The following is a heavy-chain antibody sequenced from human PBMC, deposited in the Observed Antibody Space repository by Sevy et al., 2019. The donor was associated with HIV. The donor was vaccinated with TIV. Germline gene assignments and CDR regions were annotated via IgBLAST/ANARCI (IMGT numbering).Heavy chain of an antibody. D-gene: IGHD3-22*01. V-gene: IGHV2-5*01. CDR2: IYWSDDR. CDR1: GFSLTTSGLG. Sequence: SGPTLVNPTQTLTLICTFSGFSLTTSGLGVGWIRQPPGKALEWLALIYWSDDRRYNPSLKSRLTITKDTSKNQVVLTMTNMDPVDTATYYCAHTSYYDSRETPYDAFDIWGQGTTVTVSS. CDR3: AHTSYYDSRETPYDAFDI. J-gene: IGHJ3*02.